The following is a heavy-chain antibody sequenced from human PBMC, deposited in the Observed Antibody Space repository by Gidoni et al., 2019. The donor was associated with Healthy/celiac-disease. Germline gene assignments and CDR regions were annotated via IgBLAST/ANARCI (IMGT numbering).Heavy chain of an antibody. V-gene: IGHV3-23*01. J-gene: IGHJ1*01. CDR2: SSGSGGST. D-gene: IGHD1-26*01. CDR3: AKGEDSAWVREYFQH. CDR1: GSTFSSYA. Sequence: EVQLLESGGGLVQPGGSLRLSFAASGSTFSSYAMSWVRQAPGKGLEWVSASSGSGGSTYYADSVKGRFTISRDNAKNTLYLQMNSLRAEDTAVYYCAKGEDSAWVREYFQHWGQGTLVTVSS.